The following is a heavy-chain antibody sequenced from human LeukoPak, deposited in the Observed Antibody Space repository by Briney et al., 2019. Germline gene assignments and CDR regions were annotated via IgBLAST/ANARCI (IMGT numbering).Heavy chain of an antibody. CDR3: ARAPLWTIAARPFDY. CDR1: DGSFRSYY. D-gene: IGHD6-6*01. V-gene: IGHV4-34*01. Sequence: SETLSLICAVSDGSFRSYYWNWIRQPPGKGLEWVGEVHHSGSSDSNPSLKGRVTISVDTSKNQFSLKLSSVTAADTAVYYCARAPLWTIAARPFDYWGQGTLVTVSS. CDR2: VHHSGSS. J-gene: IGHJ4*02.